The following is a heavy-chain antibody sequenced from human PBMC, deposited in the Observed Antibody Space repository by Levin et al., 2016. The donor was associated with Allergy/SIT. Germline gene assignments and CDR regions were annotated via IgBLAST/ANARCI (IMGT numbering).Heavy chain of an antibody. CDR3: ATDRLPNWYFDL. CDR2: IIPIFGTA. J-gene: IGHJ2*01. Sequence: SVKVSCKASGGTFSSYAISWVRQAPGQGLEWMGGIIPIFGTANYAQKFQGRVTITADESTSTAYMELSSLRSEDTAVYYCATDRLPNWYFDLWGRGTLVTVSS. CDR1: GGTFSSYA. D-gene: IGHD4-11*01. V-gene: IGHV1-69*13.